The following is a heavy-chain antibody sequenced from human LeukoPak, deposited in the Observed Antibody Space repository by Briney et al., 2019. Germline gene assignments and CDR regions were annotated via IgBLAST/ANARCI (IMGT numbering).Heavy chain of an antibody. J-gene: IGHJ4*02. D-gene: IGHD3-22*01. CDR1: GDSITSYY. Sequence: SETLSLTCTVSGDSITSYYWSWIRQPPGKGLEWIGYIYYSGSTNYNPSLKSRVTISVDTSKNHFSLKLSSVTAADTAVYYCARQRLEWHYYDSSGYYYFDYWGQGALVTVSS. CDR2: IYYSGST. CDR3: ARQRLEWHYYDSSGYYYFDY. V-gene: IGHV4-59*01.